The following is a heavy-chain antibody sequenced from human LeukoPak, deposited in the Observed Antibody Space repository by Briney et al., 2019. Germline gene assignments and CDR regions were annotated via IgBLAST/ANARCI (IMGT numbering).Heavy chain of an antibody. CDR2: IIPILGIA. D-gene: IGHD5-18*01. CDR1: GGTFSSYA. Sequence: SVKVSCKASGGTFSSYAISWVRQAPGQGLEWMGRIIPILGIANYAQKFQGRVTITADKSTSTAYMELSSLRSDDTAVYYCARETHSNTENAYWGQGTLVTVSS. J-gene: IGHJ4*02. V-gene: IGHV1-69*04. CDR3: ARETHSNTENAY.